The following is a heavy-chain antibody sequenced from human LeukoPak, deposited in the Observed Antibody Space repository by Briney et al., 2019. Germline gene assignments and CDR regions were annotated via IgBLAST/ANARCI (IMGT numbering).Heavy chain of an antibody. CDR1: VYTFIDYY. V-gene: IGHV1-2*02. CDR2: INPKTGGT. Sequence: ASVKVSCKPSVYTFIDYYIFWVRQAPVQELEWIGWINPKTGGTNYAQKFQGRVTMTSDTSITTAYMELSRLRFDDTAVYYCARPRAFSYGQMYYFDYWGQGALVTVSS. D-gene: IGHD5-18*01. CDR3: ARPRAFSYGQMYYFDY. J-gene: IGHJ4*02.